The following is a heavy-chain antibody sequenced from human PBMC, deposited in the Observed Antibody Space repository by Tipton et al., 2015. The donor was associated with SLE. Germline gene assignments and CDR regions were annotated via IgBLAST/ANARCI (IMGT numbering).Heavy chain of an antibody. V-gene: IGHV4-59*01. CDR1: GGSISGYY. Sequence: TLSLTCTVSGGSISGYYWGWIRQPPGKGLEWIGYIYDSGSTSYKPSLKTRVTISVDTSKNQFSLKLSSVTAADTAVYYCARWRGYGPSFDYWGQGTQVTVSS. CDR2: IYDSGST. J-gene: IGHJ4*02. CDR3: ARWRGYGPSFDY. D-gene: IGHD5-18*01.